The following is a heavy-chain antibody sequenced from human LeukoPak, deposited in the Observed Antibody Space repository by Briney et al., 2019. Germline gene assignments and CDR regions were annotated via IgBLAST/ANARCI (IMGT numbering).Heavy chain of an antibody. V-gene: IGHV1-46*01. CDR3: ARATFTGYPDY. CDR1: GYTFTRYC. CDR2: INPSGGST. D-gene: IGHD3-9*01. Sequence: ASVKVSCKPCGYTFTRYCMHWVRQAPGQGLEWMGIINPSGGSTSYAQKFQGRVTMTRDTSTSTVYMELSSLRSEDTAVYYCARATFTGYPDYWGQGTLVTVSS. J-gene: IGHJ4*02.